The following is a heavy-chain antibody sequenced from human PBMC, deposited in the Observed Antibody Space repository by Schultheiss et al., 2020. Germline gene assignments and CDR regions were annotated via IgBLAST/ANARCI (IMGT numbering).Heavy chain of an antibody. Sequence: SETVSLTCTVSGGSISSYYWSWIRQPPGKGLEWIGYIYYSGSTNYNPSLKSRVTISVDTSKNQFSLKLSSVTAADTAVYYCARDLLHDYGDYGWDYWGKGTLVTVSS. CDR1: GGSISSYY. CDR2: IYYSGST. V-gene: IGHV4-59*01. J-gene: IGHJ4*02. D-gene: IGHD4-17*01. CDR3: ARDLLHDYGDYGWDY.